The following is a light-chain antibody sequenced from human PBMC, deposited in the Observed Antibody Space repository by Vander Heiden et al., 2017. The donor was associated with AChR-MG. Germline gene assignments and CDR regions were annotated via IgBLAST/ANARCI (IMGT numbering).Light chain of an antibody. J-gene: IGLJ2*01. CDR2: EVS. Sequence: QSALTQPASISGSPGQSITISCTGTRSDLGGTNYVSWYQQHPGKAPKLLIHEVSYRPSGVSSRFSGSKSGNTASLTISGRQAEDEADYYCSSYTSSDTLLFGGGTKLTVL. V-gene: IGLV2-14*01. CDR3: SSYTSSDTLL. CDR1: RSDLGGTNY.